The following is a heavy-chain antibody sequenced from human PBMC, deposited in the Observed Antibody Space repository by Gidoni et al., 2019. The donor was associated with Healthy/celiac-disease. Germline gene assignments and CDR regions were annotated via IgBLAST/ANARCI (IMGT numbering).Heavy chain of an antibody. J-gene: IGHJ4*02. CDR3: ARDRGPYSSSWYGEVDY. Sequence: QVQLVESGGGVVQPGRSLRLSCAASGFTFSSYAMHWVRQAPGKGLEWVAVISYDGSNKYYADSVKGRFTISRDNSKNTLYLQMNSLRAEDTAVYYCARDRGPYSSSWYGEVDYWGQGTLVTVSS. CDR1: GFTFSSYA. CDR2: ISYDGSNK. D-gene: IGHD6-13*01. V-gene: IGHV3-30-3*01.